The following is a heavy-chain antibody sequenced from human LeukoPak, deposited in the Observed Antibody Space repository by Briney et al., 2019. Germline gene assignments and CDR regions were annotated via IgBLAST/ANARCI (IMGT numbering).Heavy chain of an antibody. D-gene: IGHD1-26*01. Sequence: SETLSLTCTVSGGSISSYFWSWIRQPPGKGLEWIAYIHYSEKTSYNPSLKSRVTISLDTSKNQFSLMLSSVTAADTAVYYCARDRRWELLHAFDLWGQGTMVTVSS. V-gene: IGHV4-59*01. CDR1: GGSISSYF. J-gene: IGHJ3*01. CDR2: IHYSEKT. CDR3: ARDRRWELLHAFDL.